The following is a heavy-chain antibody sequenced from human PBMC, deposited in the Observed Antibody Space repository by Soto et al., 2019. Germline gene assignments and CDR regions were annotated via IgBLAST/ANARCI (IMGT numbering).Heavy chain of an antibody. CDR3: ARGPDYYDNSGMTFHI. V-gene: IGHV4-31*03. D-gene: IGHD3-22*01. Sequence: TLSLTCTVSGGSITSIAYYWSWIRQHPGKGLEWIAYIYYTGSTYYNPSLKSRFTISVDPSQNQFSLRLSSATAADTAVYYCARGPDYYDNSGMTFHIWGQGTMVTVSS. CDR2: IYYTGST. CDR1: GGSITSIAYY. J-gene: IGHJ3*02.